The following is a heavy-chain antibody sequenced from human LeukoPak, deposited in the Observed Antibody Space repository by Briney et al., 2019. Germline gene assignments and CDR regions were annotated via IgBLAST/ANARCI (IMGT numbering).Heavy chain of an antibody. CDR1: GFTFSSYW. J-gene: IGHJ4*02. D-gene: IGHD5-18*01. CDR2: IKQDGSEK. Sequence: GGSLRLSCAASGFTFSSYWMSWVRQAPGKGLEWVANIKQDGSEKYYVDSVKGRFTISRDNAKNSLYLQMNSLRAEDTAVYYCARARRGYSYGLFDYWGQGTLVTVSS. V-gene: IGHV3-7*01. CDR3: ARARRGYSYGLFDY.